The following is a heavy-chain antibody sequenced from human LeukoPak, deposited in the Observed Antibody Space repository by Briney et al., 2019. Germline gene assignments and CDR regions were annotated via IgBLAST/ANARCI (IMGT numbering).Heavy chain of an antibody. CDR2: MVPILGIA. Sequence: GAPVKVSCKASGGTFSSYAISWVRQAPGPGLEWRGRMVPILGIANYAQNCQLRLTIPADKSTRTAYMELSILRPEDTAVYYCARPCGITGTTLRDYYCGMDVWGQGTTVTVSS. J-gene: IGHJ6*02. CDR1: GGTFSSYA. D-gene: IGHD1-20*01. V-gene: IGHV1-69*04. CDR3: ARPCGITGTTLRDYYCGMDV.